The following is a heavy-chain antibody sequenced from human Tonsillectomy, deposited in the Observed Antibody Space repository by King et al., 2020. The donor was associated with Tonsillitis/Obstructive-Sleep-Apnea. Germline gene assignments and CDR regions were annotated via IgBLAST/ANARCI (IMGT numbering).Heavy chain of an antibody. CDR2: ISWVGCSQ. D-gene: IGHD2-15*01. Sequence: VQLVESGGVVVQPGGSLRLSWAASGFTFDDYTMHWVRQAPGKGLEWVSLISWVGCSQYYADSVKVRFNIIRDNSKNSLYLQMDSLRTEDTPLYYCAKDIGFWRGGSCQVGYYCDYWGQGTLVTVPS. CDR3: AKDIGFWRGGSCQVGYYCDY. V-gene: IGHV3-43*01. CDR1: GFTFDDYT. J-gene: IGHJ4*02.